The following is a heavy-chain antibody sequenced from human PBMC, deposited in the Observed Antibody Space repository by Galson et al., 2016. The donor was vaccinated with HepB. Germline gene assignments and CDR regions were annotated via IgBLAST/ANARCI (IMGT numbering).Heavy chain of an antibody. J-gene: IGHJ4*02. CDR1: GFTFSSYW. D-gene: IGHD3-16*02. V-gene: IGHV3-7*03. Sequence: SLRLSCAASGFTFSSYWMSWVRQAPGKGLEWVANIKQDGSEKYYVDSVKGRFTISRDNAKNSLYLQMNSLRAEDTAVYYCGRGMGVVLRVIADLFDYWGQGTLVTVSS. CDR2: IKQDGSEK. CDR3: GRGMGVVLRVIADLFDY.